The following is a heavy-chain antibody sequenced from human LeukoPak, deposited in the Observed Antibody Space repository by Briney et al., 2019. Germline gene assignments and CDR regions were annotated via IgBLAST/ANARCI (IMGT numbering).Heavy chain of an antibody. CDR3: ATKRGYAFDY. Sequence: GGSLRLSYAASGFTFSSYEMNWVRQAPGKGLEWVSCISSSGSTIYYADPVKGRFTISRDNAKNSLYLQMNSLRAEDTAVYYCATKRGYAFDYWGQGTLVTVSS. J-gene: IGHJ4*02. CDR1: GFTFSSYE. V-gene: IGHV3-48*03. CDR2: ISSSGSTI. D-gene: IGHD5-12*01.